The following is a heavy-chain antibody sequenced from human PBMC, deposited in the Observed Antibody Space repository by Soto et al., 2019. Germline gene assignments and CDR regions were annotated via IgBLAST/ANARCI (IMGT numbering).Heavy chain of an antibody. V-gene: IGHV1-69*02. Sequence: QVQLVQSGAEVKKPGSSVKVSCKASGGTFSSYTISWVRQAPGQGLEWMGRIIPILGIANYAQKFQGRVTITGDKSTSTAYMELSSLRSEDTAVYYCARPPDSSSWYADYFDYWGQGTLVTVSS. D-gene: IGHD6-13*01. J-gene: IGHJ4*02. CDR2: IIPILGIA. CDR1: GGTFSSYT. CDR3: ARPPDSSSWYADYFDY.